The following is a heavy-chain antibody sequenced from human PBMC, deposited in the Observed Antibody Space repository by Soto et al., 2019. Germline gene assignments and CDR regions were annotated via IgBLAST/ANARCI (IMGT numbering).Heavy chain of an antibody. J-gene: IGHJ4*02. D-gene: IGHD4-17*01. CDR1: GFTFSSYA. CDR2: ISGSGGST. CDR3: AKTISDDYGDYAYYFDY. V-gene: IGHV3-23*01. Sequence: GGSLRLSCAASGFTFSSYAMSWVRQAPGKGLEWVSAISGSGGSTYYADSVKGRFTISRDNSKNTLYLQMNSLRAEDTAVYYCAKTISDDYGDYAYYFDYWGQGTLVTVSS.